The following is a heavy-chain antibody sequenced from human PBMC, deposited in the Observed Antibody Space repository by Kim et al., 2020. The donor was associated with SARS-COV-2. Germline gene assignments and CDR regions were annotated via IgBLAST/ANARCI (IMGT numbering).Heavy chain of an antibody. CDR1: GGSFSGYY. J-gene: IGHJ4*02. CDR2: INHSGST. V-gene: IGHV4-34*01. D-gene: IGHD3-22*01. CDR3: ARVRYYYDSSGYRHVTHLDY. Sequence: SETLSLTCAVYGGSFSGYYWSWIRQPPGKGLEWIGEINHSGSTNYNPSLKSRVTISVDTSKNQFSLKLSSVTAADTAVYYCARVRYYYDSSGYRHVTHLDYWGQGTLVTVSS.